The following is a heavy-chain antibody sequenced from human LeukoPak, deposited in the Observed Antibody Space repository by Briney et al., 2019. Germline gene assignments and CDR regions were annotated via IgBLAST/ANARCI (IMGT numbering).Heavy chain of an antibody. CDR3: ARLGDLGMDV. V-gene: IGHV4-30-2*05. Sequence: LEWVGYIYHTGSSYCNPSLKNRLSLSVDTSKNQFSLNLTSVTVADTARYFCARLGDLGMDVWGQGTTVSVFS. D-gene: IGHD3-16*01. CDR2: IYHTGSS. J-gene: IGHJ6*02.